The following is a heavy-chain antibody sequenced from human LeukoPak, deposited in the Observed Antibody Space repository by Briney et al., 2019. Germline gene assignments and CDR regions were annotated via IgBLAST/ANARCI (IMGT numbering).Heavy chain of an antibody. V-gene: IGHV4-39*01. D-gene: IGHD3-22*01. CDR1: DGSVWTGDYY. CDR2: VFYTGRT. CDR3: ARYRTYYYDSGSYPEGYFDY. Sequence: AETLSLTCTVSDGSVWTGDYYWGWIRQSPGKGLEWIGSVFYTGRTYYNPSLKSLATISVDTSRNQFSLRLNSVTAADTAVYYCARYRTYYYDSGSYPEGYFDYWGQGTLVTVSS. J-gene: IGHJ4*02.